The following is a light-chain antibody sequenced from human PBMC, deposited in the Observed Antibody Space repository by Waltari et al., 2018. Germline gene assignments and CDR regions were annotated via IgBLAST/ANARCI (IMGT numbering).Light chain of an antibody. Sequence: QSALTQPASVSGSPGQSITISCTGRSSDVGTYKFVAWYQQHPGKAPKLMIYEINPRPSGISNRFSGSKFGNTAVLTISGLQTDDEADYYCCSYVTGDTWVFGGGTRVAVL. V-gene: IGLV2-23*02. CDR1: SSDVGTYKF. CDR3: CSYVTGDTWV. J-gene: IGLJ3*02. CDR2: EIN.